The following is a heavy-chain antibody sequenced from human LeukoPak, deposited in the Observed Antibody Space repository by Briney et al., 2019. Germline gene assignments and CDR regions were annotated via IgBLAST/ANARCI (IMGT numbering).Heavy chain of an antibody. CDR2: ILYDGSNK. CDR3: ARDLYYYDSSGYYYYFDY. Sequence: PGRSLRLSCAASGFTFSSYGMHWVRQAPGKGLKWVAVILYDGSNKYYADSVKGRFTISRDNAKKSLSLQMTSLRAEATAAYYCARDLYYYDSSGYYYYFDYWGQGTLATVS. V-gene: IGHV3-33*01. D-gene: IGHD3-22*01. J-gene: IGHJ4*02. CDR1: GFTFSSYG.